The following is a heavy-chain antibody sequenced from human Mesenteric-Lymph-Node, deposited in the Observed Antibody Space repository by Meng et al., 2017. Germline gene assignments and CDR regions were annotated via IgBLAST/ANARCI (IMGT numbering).Heavy chain of an antibody. D-gene: IGHD3-22*01. V-gene: IGHV1-69*06. CDR3: ARETDYYDSSGYSSDAFDI. J-gene: IGHJ3*02. Sequence: SVKVSCKASGGTFSSYAISWVRQAPGQGLEWMGGIIPIFGTANYAQKFQGRVTITADKSTSTAYMELSSLRSEDTAVYYCARETDYYDSSGYSSDAFDIWGQGTMVTVSS. CDR2: IIPIFGTA. CDR1: GGTFSSYA.